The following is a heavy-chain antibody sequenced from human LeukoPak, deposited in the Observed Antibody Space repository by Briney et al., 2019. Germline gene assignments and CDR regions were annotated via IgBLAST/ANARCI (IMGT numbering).Heavy chain of an antibody. Sequence: ASVKVSCKASGYTFTSYYMHWVRQAPGQGLEWMGIINPSGGSTSYAQKFQGRVTMTRDTSTSTAYMELKSLRSDDTAVYYCAREECSIGVCYPSGYWGQGTLVTVSS. J-gene: IGHJ4*02. CDR3: AREECSIGVCYPSGY. CDR1: GYTFTSYY. V-gene: IGHV1-46*01. CDR2: INPSGGST. D-gene: IGHD2-8*01.